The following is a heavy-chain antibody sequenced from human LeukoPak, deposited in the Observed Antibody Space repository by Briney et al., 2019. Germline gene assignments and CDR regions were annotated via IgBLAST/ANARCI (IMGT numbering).Heavy chain of an antibody. J-gene: IGHJ3*01. D-gene: IGHD1/OR15-1a*01. Sequence: WGSLRLSCAASGFTFSSYSMNWVRQAPGRGLEWVSSLPSGGGPSYADSVKGRFTVSRDNSKNTLYLQMNSLRADDTAVYYCAKTITPFTTNWDNSPGAFDVWGQGTVVTVSS. V-gene: IGHV3-23*01. CDR2: LPSGGGP. CDR3: AKTITPFTTNWDNSPGAFDV. CDR1: GFTFSSYS.